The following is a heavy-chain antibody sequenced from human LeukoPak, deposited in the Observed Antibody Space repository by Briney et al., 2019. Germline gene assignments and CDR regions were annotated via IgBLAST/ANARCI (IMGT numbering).Heavy chain of an antibody. CDR1: GFIFSTSA. J-gene: IGHJ4*02. CDR2: ISYDGSKK. V-gene: IGHV3-30*18. D-gene: IGHD4-23*01. Sequence: GRSLRLSCAASGFIFSTSAMHWVRQAPGKGLERVAVISYDGSKKYYAESVKGRFTISRDNSKNTLYLQVNSLRAEDTAVYYCAKDWAGNGGFDYWGQGTLVTVSS. CDR3: AKDWAGNGGFDY.